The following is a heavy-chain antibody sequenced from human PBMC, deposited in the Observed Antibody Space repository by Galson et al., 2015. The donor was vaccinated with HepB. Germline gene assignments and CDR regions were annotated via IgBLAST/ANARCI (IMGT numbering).Heavy chain of an antibody. D-gene: IGHD3-10*01. CDR3: ATEGITMVRGSYSVDY. CDR1: GFTFSSYG. Sequence: SLRLSCAASGFTFSSYGMHWVRQAPGKGLEWVAVISYDGSNKYYADSVKGRFTISRDNSKNTLYLQMNSLRAEDTAVYYCATEGITMVRGSYSVDYWGQGTLVTVSS. CDR2: ISYDGSNK. J-gene: IGHJ4*02. V-gene: IGHV3-30*03.